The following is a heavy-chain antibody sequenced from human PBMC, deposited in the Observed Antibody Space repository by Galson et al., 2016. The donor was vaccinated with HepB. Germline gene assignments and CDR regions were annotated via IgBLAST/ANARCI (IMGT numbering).Heavy chain of an antibody. CDR1: GGSISSGGYY. V-gene: IGHV4-31*03. J-gene: IGHJ4*02. CDR2: IYYSGST. D-gene: IGHD4-17*01. CDR3: ASRYGDYGGPFDY. Sequence: TLSLTCTVSGGSISSGGYYWSWIRHHPGKGLEWIGYIYYSGSTYYNPSLKSRVTISVDTSKNQFSLKLSSVTAADTAVYYCASRYGDYGGPFDYWGQGTPVTVSS.